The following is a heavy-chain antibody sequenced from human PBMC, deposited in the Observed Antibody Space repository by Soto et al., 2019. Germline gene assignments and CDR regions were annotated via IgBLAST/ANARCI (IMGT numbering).Heavy chain of an antibody. V-gene: IGHV3-48*03. J-gene: IGHJ4*02. CDR1: GFNFSSYE. CDR2: ISSSGSPI. D-gene: IGHD5-18*01. CDR3: ARAKVDTAMVTPHFDY. Sequence: GGHLRLSSVCAGFNFSSYEMNLVRPARGKGLEWVSYISSSGSPIYYAESVKGRFTISRDNAKNSLFLQMNSLRAEDTAVYYCARAKVDTAMVTPHFDYWGQGTLVTVSS.